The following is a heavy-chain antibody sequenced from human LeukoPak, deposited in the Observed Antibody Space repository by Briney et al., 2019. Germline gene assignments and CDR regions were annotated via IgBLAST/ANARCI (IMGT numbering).Heavy chain of an antibody. D-gene: IGHD3-10*01. V-gene: IGHV4-59*01. CDR3: ARYRDGTGD. CDR1: GGSISSYY. Sequence: PSETLSLTYTVSGGSISSYYWSWIRQPPGKGLEWIGYIYYSGSTNYNPSLKSRVTISVDTSKNQFSLKLSSVTAADTAVYYCARYRDGTGDWGQGTLVTVSS. CDR2: IYYSGST. J-gene: IGHJ4*02.